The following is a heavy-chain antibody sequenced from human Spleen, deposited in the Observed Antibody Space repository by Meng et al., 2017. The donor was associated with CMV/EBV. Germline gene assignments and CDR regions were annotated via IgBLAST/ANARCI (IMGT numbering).Heavy chain of an antibody. CDR2: IDWDDDK. D-gene: IGHD3-22*01. Sequence: SGPTLVKPTQTVTLTCTFSGFSLSTTGMRVSWIRQSPGKALEWLARIDWDDDKFYNTSLKTRLTISTDTSKNQVVLTMTDMDPADTGTYYCARALQVGNSGYAPFFDYWGRGTLVTVSS. J-gene: IGHJ4*02. V-gene: IGHV2-70*04. CDR3: ARALQVGNSGYAPFFDY. CDR1: GFSLSTTGMR.